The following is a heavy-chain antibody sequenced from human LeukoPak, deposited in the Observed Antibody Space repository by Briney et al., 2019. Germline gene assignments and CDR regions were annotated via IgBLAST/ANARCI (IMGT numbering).Heavy chain of an antibody. CDR3: ARGPHCSSTSCYSEYFHH. CDR2: ISYSGSP. V-gene: IGHV4-31*03. D-gene: IGHD2-2*01. J-gene: IGHJ1*01. Sequence: SETLSLTCTVSGASISSGGYYWSWIRQHPGKGLEWIGYISYSGSPYYNPSLKSRVTISVDTSRNQFSLKLSSVTAADMAVYYCARGPHCSSTSCYSEYFHHWGQGTLVTVSS. CDR1: GASISSGGYY.